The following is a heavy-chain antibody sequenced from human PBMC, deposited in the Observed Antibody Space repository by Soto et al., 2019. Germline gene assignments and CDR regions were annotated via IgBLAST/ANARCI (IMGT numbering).Heavy chain of an antibody. CDR1: GDSISNLDYF. D-gene: IGHD7-27*01. Sequence: SETLSLTCSVSGDSISNLDYFWAWIRQPPGQALEYIGYIYKSATTYYNPSFESRVAISVDTSKSQFSLNVTSVTAADTAVYFCARGRYCLTGRCFPNWFDSWGQGALVTVSS. J-gene: IGHJ5*01. V-gene: IGHV4-30-4*01. CDR2: IYKSATT. CDR3: ARGRYCLTGRCFPNWFDS.